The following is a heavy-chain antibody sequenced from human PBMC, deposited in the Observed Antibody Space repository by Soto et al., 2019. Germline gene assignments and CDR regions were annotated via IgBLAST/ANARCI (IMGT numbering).Heavy chain of an antibody. J-gene: IGHJ6*02. CDR1: GFTFSNFA. D-gene: IGHD3-22*01. Sequence: EVQLLESGGGLVQPGGSLRLSCSASGFTFSNFAMNWVRQAPGKGLEWVSAISSSGGGTYYADSVKGRFTISRDRSKNTLYLPMNSLRVEDAAVYYCAKERQSGGYYGYYGMDVWGQGTTVTVSS. CDR2: ISSSGGGT. V-gene: IGHV3-23*01. CDR3: AKERQSGGYYGYYGMDV.